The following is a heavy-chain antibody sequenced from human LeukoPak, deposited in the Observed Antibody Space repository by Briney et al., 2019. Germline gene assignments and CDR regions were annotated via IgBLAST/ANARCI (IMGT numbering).Heavy chain of an antibody. D-gene: IGHD1-1*01. Sequence: ASVKVSCKASGHTFTGYYMHWVRQAPGQGLEWMGWINPNSGGTNYAQKFQGRVTMTRDTSISTAYMELSRLRSDDTAVYYCARAGTGAPYDAFDIWGQGTMVTVSS. CDR1: GHTFTGYY. J-gene: IGHJ3*02. CDR2: INPNSGGT. CDR3: ARAGTGAPYDAFDI. V-gene: IGHV1-2*02.